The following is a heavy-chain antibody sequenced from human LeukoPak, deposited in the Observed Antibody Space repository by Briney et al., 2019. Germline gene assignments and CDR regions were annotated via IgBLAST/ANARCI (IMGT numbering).Heavy chain of an antibody. J-gene: IGHJ4*02. Sequence: GGSLRLSCAASGFTFSTYAVNWVRQAPGKGLEWVSAISGSGGSTYYADSVKGRFTISRDNSKNTLYLQKNSLGAEDTAVYYCARGRLTMTGALGYWGQGTLVTVSS. CDR1: GFTFSTYA. D-gene: IGHD3-22*01. CDR3: ARGRLTMTGALGY. CDR2: ISGSGGST. V-gene: IGHV3-23*01.